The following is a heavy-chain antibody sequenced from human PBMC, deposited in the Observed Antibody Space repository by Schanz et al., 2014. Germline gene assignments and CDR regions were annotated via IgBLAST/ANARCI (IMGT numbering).Heavy chain of an antibody. J-gene: IGHJ4*02. CDR1: GFTFSSYD. Sequence: VQLVESGGGVVQPGRSLRLSCVASGFTFSSYDVFWVRQPPGRGLEWVSYIGNGGVTIYYADSVKGRFTISRDNAKSSLYLQMNSLRVEDTAVYYCAASSGWHPSTDYWGQGTLVTVSS. D-gene: IGHD6-19*01. CDR3: AASSGWHPSTDY. V-gene: IGHV3-48*03. CDR2: IGNGGVTI.